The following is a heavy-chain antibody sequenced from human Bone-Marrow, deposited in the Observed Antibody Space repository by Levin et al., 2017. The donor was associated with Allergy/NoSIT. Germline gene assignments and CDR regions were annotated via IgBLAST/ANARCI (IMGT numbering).Heavy chain of an antibody. V-gene: IGHV5-51*01. CDR1: GFSFTNYW. D-gene: IGHD3-10*01. CDR3: ARGLHYVSGRVNAFDI. J-gene: IGHJ3*02. Sequence: GESLKISCESFGFSFTNYWIGWVRQMPGKGLEYMGIMHPGESEVRYSPSFQGQVTISADKSISTAYLQWSSLKASDTAMYYCARGLHYVSGRVNAFDIWGQGTMVTVSP. CDR2: MHPGESEV.